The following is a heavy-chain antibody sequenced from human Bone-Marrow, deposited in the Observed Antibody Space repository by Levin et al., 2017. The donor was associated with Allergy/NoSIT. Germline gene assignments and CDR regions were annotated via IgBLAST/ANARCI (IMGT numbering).Heavy chain of an antibody. CDR2: ISATGEDT. Sequence: GESLKISCAASGFTFSSYAMSWVRQIPGKGLEWVSAISATGEDTFYADSVKGRFSISRDNSKNTLSLQMSSLRAEDTALYYCAKYCISIGGHHRYGMDVWGLGTTVTVSS. J-gene: IGHJ6*02. CDR1: GFTFSSYA. D-gene: IGHD2-2*01. V-gene: IGHV3-23*01. CDR3: AKYCISIGGHHRYGMDV.